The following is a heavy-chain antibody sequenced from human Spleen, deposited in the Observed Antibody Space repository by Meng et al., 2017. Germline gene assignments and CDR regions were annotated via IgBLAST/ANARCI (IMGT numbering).Heavy chain of an antibody. CDR3: ARTVYYSGWRFQH. CDR1: GYSFSSYW. V-gene: IGHV5-51*01. Sequence: KVSCKGSGYSFSSYWVVWVRQMPGKGLEWMGIIYAGDSETRYSASFQGQVTISADKSIRTAYLQWRSLKASDTAMYYCARTVYYSGWRFQHWGQGTLVTVSS. D-gene: IGHD6-19*01. CDR2: IYAGDSET. J-gene: IGHJ1*01.